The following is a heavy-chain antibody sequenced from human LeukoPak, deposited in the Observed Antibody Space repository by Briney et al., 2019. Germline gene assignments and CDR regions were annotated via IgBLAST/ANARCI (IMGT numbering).Heavy chain of an antibody. V-gene: IGHV3-73*01. CDR1: GFTFSGSA. CDR3: SASLKTYCSGGKCHSDYYYYGMDV. D-gene: IGHD2-15*01. J-gene: IGHJ6*02. CDR2: IRSKANNYAA. Sequence: GGSLRLSCVASGFTFSGSAIQWVRQASGKGLEWVGRIRSKANNYAAAYAASVEGRFTISRDDSKNTAFLQINALKTEDSAVYYCSASLKTYCSGGKCHSDYYYYGMDVWGQGTTVTVSS.